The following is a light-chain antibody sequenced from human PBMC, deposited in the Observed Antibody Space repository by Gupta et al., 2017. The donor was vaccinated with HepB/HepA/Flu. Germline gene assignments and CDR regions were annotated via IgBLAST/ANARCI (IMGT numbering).Light chain of an antibody. V-gene: IGLV3-25*03. CDR1: ALPKQY. CDR2: KDS. J-gene: IGLJ2*01. Sequence: SYELTQPPSVSVSPGQTARITCSGDALPKQYAYWYQQKPGQAPELVISKDSERPSGIHERFSGSSSGTTVTLTISGVQAEDEADYYCQSADSSGTYPVFGGGTKLTVL. CDR3: QSADSSGTYPV.